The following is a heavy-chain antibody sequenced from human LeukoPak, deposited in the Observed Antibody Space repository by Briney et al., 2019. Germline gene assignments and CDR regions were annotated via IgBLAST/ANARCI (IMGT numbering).Heavy chain of an antibody. Sequence: GASVKVSCKASGYTFTGYYMHWVRQAPGQGLEWMGRINPNSGGTNYAQQFQGRVTMTRDKSISTAYMELSRLRSDDTAVYYCARYITVGATYQHFDYWGQGTLVTVSS. CDR2: INPNSGGT. V-gene: IGHV1-2*06. J-gene: IGHJ4*02. CDR3: ARYITVGATYQHFDY. D-gene: IGHD1-26*01. CDR1: GYTFTGYY.